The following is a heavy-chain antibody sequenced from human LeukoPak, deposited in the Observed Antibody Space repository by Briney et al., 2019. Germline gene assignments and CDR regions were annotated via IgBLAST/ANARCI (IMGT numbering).Heavy chain of an antibody. CDR2: IRSDVSNQ. J-gene: IGHJ4*02. CDR1: GFIFSNFG. CDR3: AKVVGAWQYLDH. Sequence: GGSLRLSCAASGFIFSNFGMHWVRQAPGKGLEWVALIRSDVSNQYYADSVKGRFTISRDNSNNALYLQMNSLTAEDTAVYYCAKVVGAWQYLDHWGQGTLVTVSS. D-gene: IGHD3-9*01. V-gene: IGHV3-30*02.